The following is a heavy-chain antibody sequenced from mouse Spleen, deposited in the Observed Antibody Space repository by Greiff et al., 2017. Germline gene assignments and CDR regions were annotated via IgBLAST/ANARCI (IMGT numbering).Heavy chain of an antibody. CDR1: GYTFTDYN. CDR2: IYPYNGGT. CDR3: ARPFYGNYGVWTY. D-gene: IGHD2-1*01. V-gene: IGHV1S29*02. J-gene: IGHJ3*01. Sequence: VQLQQSGPELVKPGASVKISCKASGYTFTDYNMHWVKQSHGKSLEWIGYIYPYNGGTGYNQKFKSKATLTVDNSSSTAYMELRSLTSEDSAVYYCARPFYGNYGVWTYWGQGTLVTVSA.